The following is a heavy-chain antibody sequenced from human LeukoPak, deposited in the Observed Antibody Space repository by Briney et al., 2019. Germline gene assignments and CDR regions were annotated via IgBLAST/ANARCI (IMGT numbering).Heavy chain of an antibody. CDR2: INSDGTTT. CDR3: AITRDFDY. V-gene: IGHV3-74*01. CDR1: GFTFSSYW. J-gene: IGHJ4*02. Sequence: GGSLRLSRAASGFTFSSYWMHGVPQAPGKGRVWVSRINSDGTTTSYAESVKGRFTNSRDNAKSTLFLQMNSLRAEDTAVHYCAITRDFDYGGQGTLVTVPS.